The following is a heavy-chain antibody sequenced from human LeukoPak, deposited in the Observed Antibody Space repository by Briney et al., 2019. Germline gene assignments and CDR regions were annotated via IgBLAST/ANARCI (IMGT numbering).Heavy chain of an antibody. J-gene: IGHJ4*02. CDR2: ISYDGSNK. Sequence: GRSLRLSCAASGFTFSSYAMHWVRQAPGKGLEWVAVISYDGSNKYYADSAKGRFTISRDNSKNTLYLQMNSLRAEDTAVYYCARDIYDSSGYGGDYWGQGTLVTVSS. CDR3: ARDIYDSSGYGGDY. CDR1: GFTFSSYA. V-gene: IGHV3-30-3*01. D-gene: IGHD3-22*01.